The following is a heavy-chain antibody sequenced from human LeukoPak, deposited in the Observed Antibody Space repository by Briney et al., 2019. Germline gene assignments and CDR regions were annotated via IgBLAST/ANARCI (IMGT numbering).Heavy chain of an antibody. J-gene: IGHJ5*02. CDR3: ARDLRGSNWFDP. V-gene: IGHV4-59*12. Sequence: SETLSLTCTVSGGSISSYYWSWIRQPPGKGLEWIGYIYYSGSTNYNPSLKSRVTISVDTSKNQFSLKLSSVTAADTAVYYCARDLRGSNWFDPWGQGTLVTVSS. CDR2: IYYSGST. CDR1: GGSISSYY. D-gene: IGHD1-26*01.